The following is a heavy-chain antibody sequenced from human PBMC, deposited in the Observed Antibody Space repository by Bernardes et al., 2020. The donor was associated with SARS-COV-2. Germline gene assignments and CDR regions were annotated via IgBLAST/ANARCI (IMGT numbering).Heavy chain of an antibody. Sequence: GWSLRLSCAASGFTFSSYWMSWVRQAPGKGLEWVANIKEDGSEKYYVDSVKGRFTISRDNAKNSLYLQMNSLRAEDTAVYYCARDIYDFWSGYSDYYGMDVWGQGTTVTVSS. J-gene: IGHJ6*02. CDR2: IKEDGSEK. D-gene: IGHD3-3*01. CDR1: GFTFSSYW. V-gene: IGHV3-7*05. CDR3: ARDIYDFWSGYSDYYGMDV.